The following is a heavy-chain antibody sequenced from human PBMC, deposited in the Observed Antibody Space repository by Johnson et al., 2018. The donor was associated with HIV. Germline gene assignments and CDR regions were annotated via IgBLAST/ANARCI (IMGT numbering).Heavy chain of an antibody. Sequence: EVQLVESGGGLVQPGGSLRLSCAASGFTFSNAWMSWVRQAPGKGLEWVGRIKSKTDGGTTDYAAPVKGRFTISRDDSKNTLYLQMNSLKTEDTAVYYCTTDTERGYSYTRWAFDIWGQGTMVTVSS. CDR1: GFTFSNAW. D-gene: IGHD5-18*01. J-gene: IGHJ3*02. CDR2: IKSKTDGGTT. V-gene: IGHV3-15*01. CDR3: TTDTERGYSYTRWAFDI.